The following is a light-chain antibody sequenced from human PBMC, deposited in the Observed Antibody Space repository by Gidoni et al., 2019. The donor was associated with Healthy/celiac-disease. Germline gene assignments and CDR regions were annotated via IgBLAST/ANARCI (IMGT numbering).Light chain of an antibody. Sequence: QSALTQPASVSGSPGQSITISCTGTSSDVGGYNYVSWYQQHPGKAPKLMIYDVSNRPSVVSNRFSGSKSGNTASLTIFGLQAEDEGDYYCSSYTSSSTLVFGGGTKLTVL. J-gene: IGLJ2*01. CDR2: DVS. CDR1: SSDVGGYNY. CDR3: SSYTSSSTLV. V-gene: IGLV2-14*01.